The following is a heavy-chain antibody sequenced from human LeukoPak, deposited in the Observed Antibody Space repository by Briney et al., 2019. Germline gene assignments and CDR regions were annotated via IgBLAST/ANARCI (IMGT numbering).Heavy chain of an antibody. J-gene: IGHJ4*02. CDR1: GGSFSGYY. Sequence: SETLSLTCAVYGGSFSGYYWSWVRQTPGKGLEWIGEINHSGYTNDSPSLKSRVTLSIDTSRKQFSLNLRSVTVADTGIYYCTRMTTGHDYWGPGTLVTVSS. D-gene: IGHD4-17*01. CDR2: INHSGYT. V-gene: IGHV4-34*01. CDR3: TRMTTGHDY.